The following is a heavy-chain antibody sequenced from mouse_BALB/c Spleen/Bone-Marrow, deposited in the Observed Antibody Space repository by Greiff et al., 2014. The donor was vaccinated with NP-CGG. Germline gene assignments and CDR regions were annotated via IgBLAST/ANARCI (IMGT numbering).Heavy chain of an antibody. V-gene: IGHV2-6-5*01. CDR3: ARHTLRYYAMDY. D-gene: IGHD1-1*01. CDR1: GFSLTDYG. CDR2: IWGGGST. J-gene: IGHJ4*01. Sequence: QVQLKESGPGLVAPSQSLSITRTVSGFSLTDYGVSWIRQPPGKGLEWLGVIWGGGSTYYNSSLKSRLSISKDNSKSQVFLKMNNLQTDDTAMYFCARHTLRYYAMDYWGQGTSVTVSS.